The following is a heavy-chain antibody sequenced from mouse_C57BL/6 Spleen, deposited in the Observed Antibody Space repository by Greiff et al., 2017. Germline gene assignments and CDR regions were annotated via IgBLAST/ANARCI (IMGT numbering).Heavy chain of an antibody. D-gene: IGHD3-3*01. V-gene: IGHV5-4*03. CDR3: ARRGRAMDY. CDR2: ISDGGSYT. J-gene: IGHJ4*01. CDR1: GFTFSSYA. Sequence: EVQLQESGGGLVKPGGSLKLSCAASGFTFSSYAMSWVRQTPEKRLEWVATISDGGSYTYYPDNVKGRFTISRDNAKNNLYLQMSHLKSEDTAMYYCARRGRAMDYWGQGTSVTVSS.